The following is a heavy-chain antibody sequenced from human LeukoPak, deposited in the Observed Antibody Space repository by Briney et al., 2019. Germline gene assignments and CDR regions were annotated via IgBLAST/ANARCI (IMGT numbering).Heavy chain of an antibody. V-gene: IGHV3-48*03. J-gene: IGHJ4*02. Sequence: PGGSLRLSCAASGFTFSSYEMNWVRQAPGKGLEWVSYISSSGSTIYYADSVKGRFTMSRDNAKNSLNLEMNSLRAEDTAVYHCARGRMGSYESSGYYYEGYYFDYWGQGTLVTVSS. CDR2: ISSSGSTI. CDR1: GFTFSSYE. CDR3: ARGRMGSYESSGYYYEGYYFDY. D-gene: IGHD3-22*01.